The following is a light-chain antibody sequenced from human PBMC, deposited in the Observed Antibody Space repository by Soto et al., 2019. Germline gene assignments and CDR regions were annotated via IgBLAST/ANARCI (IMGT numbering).Light chain of an antibody. V-gene: IGKV1-5*03. J-gene: IGKJ1*01. CDR1: QSISSW. CDR2: KAS. CDR3: QQYNSYWT. Sequence: DIQRTQSPSTLSASLGYRVTTPCRASQSISSWLAWYQQKPGKAPKLLIYKASSLESGVPSRFSGSGSGTEFTLTISSLQPDDFATYYCQQYNSYWTFGQGTKVDIK.